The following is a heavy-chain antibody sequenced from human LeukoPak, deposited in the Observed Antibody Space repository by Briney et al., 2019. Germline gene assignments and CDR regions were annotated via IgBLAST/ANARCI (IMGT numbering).Heavy chain of an antibody. J-gene: IGHJ5*02. CDR2: IYYSGNT. CDR3: ASLLNGGVAHWFDP. Sequence: SETLSLTCTVSGGSISNTNYYRGWIRQPPGKGLEWIGNIYYSGNTYYNSSLKSRVTISVDTSKNQFSLKLSSVTAADTAVYYCASLLNGGVAHWFDPWGQGTLVTVSS. V-gene: IGHV4-39*01. CDR1: GGSISNTNYY. D-gene: IGHD7-27*01.